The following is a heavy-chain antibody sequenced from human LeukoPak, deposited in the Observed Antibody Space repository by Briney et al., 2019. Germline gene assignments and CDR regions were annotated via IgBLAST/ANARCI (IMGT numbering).Heavy chain of an antibody. Sequence: GGSLRLSCAASGFTFSNYGMSWVRQAPGKGLEWISAISGSGGTTYYADSVKGQFTISRDNSNNTLYLQLNSLRVEDTAVYYCTTWDYWGQGTLVTVSS. V-gene: IGHV3-23*01. CDR3: TTWDY. D-gene: IGHD1-14*01. J-gene: IGHJ4*02. CDR1: GFTFSNYG. CDR2: ISGSGGTT.